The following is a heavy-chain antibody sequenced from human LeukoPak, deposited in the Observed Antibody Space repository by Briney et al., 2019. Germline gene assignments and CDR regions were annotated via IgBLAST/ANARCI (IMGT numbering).Heavy chain of an antibody. D-gene: IGHD3-22*01. J-gene: IGHJ3*02. Sequence: ASVKVSCKASGYTFTGYYMHWVRQAPGQGLEWMGWISAYNGNTNYAQKLQGRVTMTTDTSTSTAYMELRSLRSDDTAVYYCARDGVYYYDSSGFDAFDIWGQGTMVTVSS. CDR1: GYTFTGYY. V-gene: IGHV1-18*04. CDR2: ISAYNGNT. CDR3: ARDGVYYYDSSGFDAFDI.